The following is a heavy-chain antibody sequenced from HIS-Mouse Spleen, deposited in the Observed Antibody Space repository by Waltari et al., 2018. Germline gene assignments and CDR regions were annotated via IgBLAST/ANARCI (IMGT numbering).Heavy chain of an antibody. CDR2: INPNSGGT. J-gene: IGHJ3*02. CDR3: ARVGQADAFDI. D-gene: IGHD1-26*01. CDR1: GSTCSGYY. V-gene: IGHV1-2*02. Sequence: HVPLVQSGAEVKKPGASVNVSCQACGSTCSGYYMHWVRQDPGQGLEWMGWINPNSGGTNYAQKFQGRVTMTRDTSISTAYMELSRLRSDDTAVYYCARVGQADAFDIWGQGTMVTVSS.